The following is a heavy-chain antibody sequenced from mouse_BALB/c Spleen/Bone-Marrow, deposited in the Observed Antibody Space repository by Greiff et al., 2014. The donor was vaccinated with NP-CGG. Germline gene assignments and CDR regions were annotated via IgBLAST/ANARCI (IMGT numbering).Heavy chain of an antibody. V-gene: IGHV14-3*02. Sequence: EVQLQQSGAELVKPWASVKLSCTASGFNIKDTYMHWVKQRPEQGLEWIGRIDPANGNTKYDPKFQGKATITADTSSNTAYLQLSSLTSEDTAVYYCARWEYYAMDYWGQGTSVPVSS. CDR1: GFNIKDTY. J-gene: IGHJ4*01. CDR3: ARWEYYAMDY. CDR2: IDPANGNT. D-gene: IGHD4-1*01.